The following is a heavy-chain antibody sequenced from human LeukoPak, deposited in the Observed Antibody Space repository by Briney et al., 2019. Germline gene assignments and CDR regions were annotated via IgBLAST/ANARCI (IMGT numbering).Heavy chain of an antibody. CDR3: AGFSGSSDY. D-gene: IGHD1-26*01. V-gene: IGHV3-9*01. CDR2: ISWNSGSI. Sequence: GGSLRLSCAASGFTFDDYAMHWVRQAPGKGLEWVSGISWNSGSIGYADSVKGRFTISRDNAKNSLYLQMNSLRAEDTALYYCAGFSGSSDYWGQGTLVTVSS. J-gene: IGHJ4*02. CDR1: GFTFDDYA.